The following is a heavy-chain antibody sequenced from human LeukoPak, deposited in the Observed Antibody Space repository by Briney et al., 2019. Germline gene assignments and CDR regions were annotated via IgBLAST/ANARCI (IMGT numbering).Heavy chain of an antibody. CDR3: AKYSYEVGAWGSAFDI. V-gene: IGHV3-74*01. CDR1: GFSFSSYW. J-gene: IGHJ3*02. Sequence: GGSLRLSCTTSGFSFSSYWMHWVRQVPGKGLVWVSRMNTDGSSINYADSVKGRFTISRDNAKNTLYLQMNSLRAEDTAVYYCAKYSYEVGAWGSAFDIWGQGTMVTVSS. CDR2: MNTDGSSI. D-gene: IGHD1-26*01.